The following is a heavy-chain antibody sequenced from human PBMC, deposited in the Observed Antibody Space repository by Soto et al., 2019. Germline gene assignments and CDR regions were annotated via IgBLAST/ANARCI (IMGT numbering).Heavy chain of an antibody. J-gene: IGHJ2*01. D-gene: IGHD3-22*01. CDR2: IWYDGSDK. CDR1: GITFSSHA. Sequence: QVQLVESGGGVVQPGRSLGLSCAASGITFSSHAMHWVRQAPGKGLEWVAGIWYDGSDKTYADSVKGRFTISRDNSKNTLYVQMNSLRAEDTAVYYCAREIYNDGIGGYFDLWGRGTLVTVSS. V-gene: IGHV3-33*01. CDR3: AREIYNDGIGGYFDL.